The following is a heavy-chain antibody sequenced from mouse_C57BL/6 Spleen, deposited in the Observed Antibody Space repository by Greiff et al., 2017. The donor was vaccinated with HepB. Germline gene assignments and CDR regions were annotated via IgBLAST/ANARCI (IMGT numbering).Heavy chain of an antibody. Sequence: QVQLQQPGAELVRPGSSVKLSCKASGYTFTSYWMDWVKQRPGQGLEWIGNIYPSDSETHYNQKFKDKATLTVDKSSSTAYMQLSSLTSEDSAVYYCARLGYYGSSPVAYWGQGTLVTVSA. D-gene: IGHD1-1*01. J-gene: IGHJ3*01. CDR2: IYPSDSET. CDR1: GYTFTSYW. V-gene: IGHV1-61*01. CDR3: ARLGYYGSSPVAY.